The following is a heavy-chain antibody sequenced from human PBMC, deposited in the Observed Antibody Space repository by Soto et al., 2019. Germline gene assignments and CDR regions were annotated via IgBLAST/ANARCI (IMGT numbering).Heavy chain of an antibody. CDR2: INKSGGST. Sequence: EVQLLESGGDLVQPGGSLRLSCAASGFTFSNYAMNWVRQAPGKGLEWVSTINKSGGSTYYADSVKGRFTISRDNSKNTLYLHMNTLRAEDTAVYYCAKEIDDYYDSSHNLDSWGQGTLVTVSS. CDR3: AKEIDDYYDSSHNLDS. D-gene: IGHD3-22*01. CDR1: GFTFSNYA. J-gene: IGHJ4*02. V-gene: IGHV3-23*01.